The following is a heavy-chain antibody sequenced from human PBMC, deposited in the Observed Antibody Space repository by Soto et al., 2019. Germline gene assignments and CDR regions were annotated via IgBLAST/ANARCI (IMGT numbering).Heavy chain of an antibody. D-gene: IGHD3-3*01. Sequence: EVQLVESGGGLVKPGGSLRLSCAASGFSFSGKSMSWVRQAPGKGLEWVSSISSSSYIYYADSVKGRFTISRDNAKDSLFLQMNSLRAEDTAVYYCARDFFGWSRDIWGQGTMVTVSS. J-gene: IGHJ3*02. V-gene: IGHV3-21*01. CDR2: ISSSSYI. CDR1: GFSFSGKS. CDR3: ARDFFGWSRDI.